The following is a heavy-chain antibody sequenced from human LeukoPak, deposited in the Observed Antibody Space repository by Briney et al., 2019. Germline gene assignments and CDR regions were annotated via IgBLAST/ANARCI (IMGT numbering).Heavy chain of an antibody. CDR1: GFTVSSNY. Sequence: QPGGSLRLSCAASGFTVSSNYMSWVRQAPGKGLEWVSVIYSGGSTYYADSVKGRFTISRDNSKNTLYLQMNSLRAEDTAVYYCAGVYNWLLGRHYYYGMDVWGQGTTVTVSS. D-gene: IGHD3-9*01. J-gene: IGHJ6*02. CDR2: IYSGGST. CDR3: AGVYNWLLGRHYYYGMDV. V-gene: IGHV3-66*01.